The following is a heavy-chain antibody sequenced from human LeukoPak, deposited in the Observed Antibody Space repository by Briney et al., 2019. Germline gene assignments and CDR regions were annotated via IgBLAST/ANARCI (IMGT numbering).Heavy chain of an antibody. CDR1: GFTFSNFD. J-gene: IGHJ3*02. V-gene: IGHV3-13*01. D-gene: IGHD6-13*01. CDR2: IGTAGDT. Sequence: GGSLRLSCAASGFTFSNFDMHWVRQATGEGLEWVSAIGTAGDTYYPASVKGRFTISRKNAKDSFYLQMNSLRAEDTAVYYCSRGGAPAGYAYDIWGHGTVVTVSS. CDR3: SRGGAPAGYAYDI.